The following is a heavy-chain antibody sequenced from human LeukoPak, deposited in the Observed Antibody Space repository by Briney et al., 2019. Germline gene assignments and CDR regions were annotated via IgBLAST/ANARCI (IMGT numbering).Heavy chain of an antibody. D-gene: IGHD3-22*01. Sequence: SETLSLTCTVSGGSINSYYWSWIRQPPGKGLEWIGYIYYSGSTNYNPSLKSRVTVSVDTSKNQFSLKLSSVTAADTAVYYCARGNSYYDTSGYFPWESFQHWGQGTLVTVSS. J-gene: IGHJ1*01. CDR3: ARGNSYYDTSGYFPWESFQH. CDR1: GGSINSYY. CDR2: IYYSGST. V-gene: IGHV4-59*01.